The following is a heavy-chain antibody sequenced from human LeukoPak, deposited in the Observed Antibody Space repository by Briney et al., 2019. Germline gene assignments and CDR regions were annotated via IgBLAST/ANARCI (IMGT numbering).Heavy chain of an antibody. J-gene: IGHJ5*02. CDR3: AREDLYYYGSGMVKWFDP. Sequence: PSETLSLTCAVYGGSFSGYYWSWIRQPPGKGLEWIGEINHSGSTNYNPSLKSRVTISVDTSKNQFSLKLSSVTAADTAVYYCAREDLYYYGSGMVKWFDPWGQGTLVTVSS. D-gene: IGHD3-10*01. CDR1: GGSFSGYY. CDR2: INHSGST. V-gene: IGHV4-34*01.